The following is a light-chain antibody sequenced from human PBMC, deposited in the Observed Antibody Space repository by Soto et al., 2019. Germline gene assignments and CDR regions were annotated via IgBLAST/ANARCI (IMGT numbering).Light chain of an antibody. CDR1: SSDVGGYNY. CDR2: EVS. Sequence: QSALTQPASVSGSPGQSITISCTGTSSDVGGYNYVSWYQQHPGTAPKLMIYEVSNRPSGVSYRFSGSKSGNTASLTISGLQGEDEADYYCSSYTVSRTYVFGTGTKLTVL. CDR3: SSYTVSRTYV. V-gene: IGLV2-14*01. J-gene: IGLJ1*01.